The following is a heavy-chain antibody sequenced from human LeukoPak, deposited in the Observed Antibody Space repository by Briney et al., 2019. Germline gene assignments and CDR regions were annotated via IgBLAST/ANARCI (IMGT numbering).Heavy chain of an antibody. Sequence: SQTLSLTCTVSGGSISSGGYYWSWIRQHPGKGLEWIGYIYYSGSTYYNPSLKSRVTISVDTPKNQFSLKLSSVTAADTAVYYCARNGYSSSWYEEEEWGQGTLVTVSS. V-gene: IGHV4-31*03. CDR3: ARNGYSSSWYEEEE. CDR1: GGSISSGGYY. J-gene: IGHJ4*02. D-gene: IGHD6-13*01. CDR2: IYYSGST.